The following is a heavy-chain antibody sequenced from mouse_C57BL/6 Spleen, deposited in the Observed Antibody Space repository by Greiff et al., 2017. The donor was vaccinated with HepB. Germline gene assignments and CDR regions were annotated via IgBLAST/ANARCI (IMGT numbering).Heavy chain of an antibody. D-gene: IGHD2-2*01. J-gene: IGHJ3*01. CDR3: ARNGYDGWFAY. CDR1: GYTFTSYW. CDR2: IDPNSGGT. Sequence: QVQLKQPGAELVKPGASVKLSCKASGYTFTSYWMHWVKQRPGRGLEWIGRIDPNSGGTKYNEKFKSKATLTVDKPSSTAYMQLSSLTSEDSAVYYCARNGYDGWFAYWGQGTLVTVSA. V-gene: IGHV1-72*01.